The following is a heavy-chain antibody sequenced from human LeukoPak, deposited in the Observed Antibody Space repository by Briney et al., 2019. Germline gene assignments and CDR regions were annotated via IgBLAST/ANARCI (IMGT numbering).Heavy chain of an antibody. CDR2: ISNSGGST. J-gene: IGHJ6*02. CDR1: GFIFSRYG. D-gene: IGHD6-13*01. CDR3: ARGLITGAAGTYYYYGMDV. V-gene: IGHV3-64*01. Sequence: GGSLRLSCVASGFIFSRYGMHWVRQAPGKGLEYVSAISNSGGSTYYANSVKGRFAISRDNSKNTLYLQMGSLRGEDMAVYYCARGLITGAAGTYYYYGMDVWGQGTTVTVSS.